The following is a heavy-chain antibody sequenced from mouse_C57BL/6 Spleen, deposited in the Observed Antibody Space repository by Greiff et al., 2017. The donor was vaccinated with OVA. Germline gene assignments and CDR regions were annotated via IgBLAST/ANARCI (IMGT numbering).Heavy chain of an antibody. V-gene: IGHV1-26*01. Sequence: EVQLQQSGPELVKPGASVKISCKASGYTFTDYYMNWVKQSHGQSLEWIGDINPKNGGTSYNQKFKGKATLTVDKSSSTASMELRSLTSEDSAVYYFAREGYGPGWFAYWGQGTLGTVSA. D-gene: IGHD2-10*02. CDR3: AREGYGPGWFAY. CDR1: GYTFTDYY. J-gene: IGHJ3*01. CDR2: INPKNGGT.